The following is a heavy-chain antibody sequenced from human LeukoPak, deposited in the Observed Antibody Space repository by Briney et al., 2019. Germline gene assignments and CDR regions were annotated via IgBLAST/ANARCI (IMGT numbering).Heavy chain of an antibody. CDR3: ASERHYGPDYYWYFDL. V-gene: IGHV4-30-4*01. CDR1: GGSISSGDYY. CDR2: IYYSGST. J-gene: IGHJ2*01. Sequence: PSETLSLTCAVSGGSISSGDYYWSWIRQPPGKGLEWIGYIYYSGSTYYKPSLKSRVTISVDTSKNQFSLKLSSVTAADTAVYYCASERHYGPDYYWYFDLWGRGTLVAVSS. D-gene: IGHD4-17*01.